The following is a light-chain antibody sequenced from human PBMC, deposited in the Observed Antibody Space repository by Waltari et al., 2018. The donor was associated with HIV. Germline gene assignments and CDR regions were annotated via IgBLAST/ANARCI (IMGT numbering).Light chain of an antibody. V-gene: IGLV2-14*01. Sequence: QSALTQPASVSGSPGQSITISCTGTSDDIGLYNFVSWYQKHPDKAPQLIIYGNTNLPSGVSSRLSGSKSDNTASLTISGLQAEDEADYYCSSFATSDTLLFGGGTKLTV. CDR3: SSFATSDTLL. J-gene: IGLJ2*01. CDR1: SDDIGLYNF. CDR2: GNT.